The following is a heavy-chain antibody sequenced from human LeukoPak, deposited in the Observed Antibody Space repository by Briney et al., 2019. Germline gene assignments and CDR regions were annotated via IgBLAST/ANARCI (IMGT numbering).Heavy chain of an antibody. CDR2: ISSSSSYI. V-gene: IGHV3-21*01. CDR3: ARGQVVVPAAPAGY. CDR1: GFTFSSYS. D-gene: IGHD2-2*01. J-gene: IGHJ4*02. Sequence: GGYLRLSCAASGFTFSSYSMNWVRQAPGKGLEWVSSISSSSSYIYYADSVKGRFTISSDNAKNSLYLQMNSLRAEDTAVYYCARGQVVVPAAPAGYWGQGTLVTVSS.